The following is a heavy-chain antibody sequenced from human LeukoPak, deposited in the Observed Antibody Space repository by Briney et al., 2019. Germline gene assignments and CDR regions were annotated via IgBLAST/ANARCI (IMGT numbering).Heavy chain of an antibody. CDR2: INPNSGGT. CDR1: GYTFTGYY. J-gene: IGHJ5*02. V-gene: IGHV1-2*02. CDR3: ARDLMYGSGRDWFDP. Sequence: GASVKVSCKASGYTFTGYYMHWVRQAPGQGLEWMGWINPNSGGTNYAQKFQGRVTMTRDTSISTAYMELSRLRSDDTAVYYCARDLMYGSGRDWFDPWGQGTLVTVSS. D-gene: IGHD3-10*01.